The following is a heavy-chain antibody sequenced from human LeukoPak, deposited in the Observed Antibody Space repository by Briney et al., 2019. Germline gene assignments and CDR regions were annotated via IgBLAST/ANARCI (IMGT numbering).Heavy chain of an antibody. CDR3: ALVPTGSYTGFDY. Sequence: GESLKISCKGSGYSFTSYWIGWVRPMPGKGLEWMGIIYPDDSDSRYSPSFQGQVTIAADKCISTAYLQWSSLKASDTAMYYCALVPTGSYTGFDYWGQGTLVTVSS. J-gene: IGHJ4*02. CDR2: IYPDDSDS. CDR1: GYSFTSYW. D-gene: IGHD1-1*01. V-gene: IGHV5-51*01.